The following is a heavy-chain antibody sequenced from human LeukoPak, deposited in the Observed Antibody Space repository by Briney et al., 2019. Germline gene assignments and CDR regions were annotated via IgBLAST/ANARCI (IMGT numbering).Heavy chain of an antibody. CDR3: ARDTVDTAMASLSPLYYYYYYMDV. D-gene: IGHD5-18*01. CDR2: INPSGGST. Sequence: GASVKVSCKASGGTLSSYAISWVRQAPGQGLEWMGIINPSGGSTSYAQKFQGRVTMTRDMSTSTVYMELSSLRSEDTAVYYCARDTVDTAMASLSPLYYYYYYMDVWGKGTTVTVSS. CDR1: GGTLSSYA. V-gene: IGHV1-46*01. J-gene: IGHJ6*03.